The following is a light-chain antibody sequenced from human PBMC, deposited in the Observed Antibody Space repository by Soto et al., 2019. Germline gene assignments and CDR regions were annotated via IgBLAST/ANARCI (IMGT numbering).Light chain of an antibody. J-gene: IGLJ1*01. CDR2: EVS. CDR3: CSYAGSTIPYV. CDR1: SSDVGAYNH. Sequence: QCALTQPASVSGSPGQSITVSCTGTSSDVGAYNHVSWYLVHPGKAPKLILYEVSNRPSGFFYRFSGSKSGNTASLKISGLLAEDEADYYCCSYAGSTIPYVFGTGTNVTVL. V-gene: IGLV2-23*02.